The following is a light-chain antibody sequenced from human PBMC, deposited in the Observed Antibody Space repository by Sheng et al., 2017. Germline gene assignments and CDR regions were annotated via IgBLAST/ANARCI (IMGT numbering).Light chain of an antibody. Sequence: DIQMTQSPSSVSASVGDRVTITCRASLGISRWLAWYQQKPGKAPKLLIYAASSLQSGVPSRFSGRGSGTDFTLTISSLQPEDFGTYYCQQANSFPYTFGQGTKLEMK. CDR2: AAS. CDR3: QQANSFPYT. CDR1: LGISRW. J-gene: IGKJ2*01. V-gene: IGKV1-12*01.